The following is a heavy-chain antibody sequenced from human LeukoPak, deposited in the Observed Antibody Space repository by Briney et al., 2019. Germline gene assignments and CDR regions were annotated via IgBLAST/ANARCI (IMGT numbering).Heavy chain of an antibody. CDR3: AGAPYGMDV. J-gene: IGHJ6*02. V-gene: IGHV4-59*08. CDR1: GGSISSYY. CDR2: IYYSGST. Sequence: SQTLSLTCTVSGGSISSYYWSWIRQPPGKGLEWIGFIYYSGSTHYNPSLKSRATISVDTSKNQFSLKLSSVTAADTAVYYCAGAPYGMDVWGQGTTVTVSS.